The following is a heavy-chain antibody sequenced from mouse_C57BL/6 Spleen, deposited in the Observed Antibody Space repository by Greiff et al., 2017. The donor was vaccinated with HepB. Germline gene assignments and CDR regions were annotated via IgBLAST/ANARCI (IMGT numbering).Heavy chain of an antibody. CDR2: INPYNGDT. V-gene: IGHV1-20*01. Sequence: EVQLQQSGPELVKPGDSVKISCKASGYSFTGYFMNWVMQSHGKSLEWIGRINPYNGDTFYNQKFKGKATLTVDKSSSTAHMELRSLTSEDSAVYYCARWNYDGYYGAMDYWGQGTSVTVSS. D-gene: IGHD2-3*01. CDR1: GYSFTGYF. J-gene: IGHJ4*01. CDR3: ARWNYDGYYGAMDY.